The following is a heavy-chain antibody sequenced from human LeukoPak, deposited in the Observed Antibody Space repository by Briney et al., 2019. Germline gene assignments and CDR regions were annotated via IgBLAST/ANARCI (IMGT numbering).Heavy chain of an antibody. CDR2: IYHSGST. Sequence: SETLSLTCTVSDFSISSGYYWAWIRQPPGKGLVWMGSIYHSGSTYYNPSLKSRVTISVDTSQNQFSLKVTSVTAADTAVYYCARLELRGIDYWGQGTLVTVSS. V-gene: IGHV4-38-2*02. CDR1: DFSISSGYY. D-gene: IGHD1-7*01. CDR3: ARLELRGIDY. J-gene: IGHJ4*02.